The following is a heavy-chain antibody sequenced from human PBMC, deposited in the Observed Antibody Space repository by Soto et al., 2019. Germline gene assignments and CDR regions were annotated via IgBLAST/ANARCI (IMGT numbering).Heavy chain of an antibody. CDR3: ARVKSGNYDWFDP. D-gene: IGHD3-10*01. CDR2: INTDGSRT. J-gene: IGHJ5*02. Sequence: GGSLRLSCAASGFTFGKYWMHWGRQAPGKGLMWVSRINTDGSRTTYADSVKGRFAISRDNAKNTVYLQMNSLRAEDTAVYYCARVKSGNYDWFDPWGQGTLVTVSS. CDR1: GFTFGKYW. V-gene: IGHV3-74*01.